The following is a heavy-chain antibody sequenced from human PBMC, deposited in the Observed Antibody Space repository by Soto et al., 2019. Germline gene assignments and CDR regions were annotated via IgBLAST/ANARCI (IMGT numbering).Heavy chain of an antibody. V-gene: IGHV4-59*11. J-gene: IGHJ3*02. Sequence: SETLSLTCTVAGGSLTDHYWNWFRQSPGKGLHWIGYVYYSGGTNYNPSLKSRVTMSVDTSKNQFSLNLRSVTAADTAVHYCARGNDWKSSTFDIWGQGTMVTVS. CDR3: ARGNDWKSSTFDI. D-gene: IGHD2-21*01. CDR1: GGSLTDHY. CDR2: VYYSGGT.